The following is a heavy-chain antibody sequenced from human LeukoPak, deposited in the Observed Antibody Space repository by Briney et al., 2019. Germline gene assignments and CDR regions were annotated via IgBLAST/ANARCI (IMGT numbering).Heavy chain of an antibody. CDR2: IYYSGST. CDR1: GGSISSSSYY. J-gene: IGHJ4*02. CDR3: ARGSSYYDSSGYSDY. D-gene: IGHD3-22*01. Sequence: ASETLSLTCTVSGGSISSSSYYWGWIRQPPGKGLEWIGSIYYSGSTYYNPSLKSRVTISVDTSKNQFSLKVISVTAADTALYYCARGSSYYDSSGYSDYWGQGTPVTVSS. V-gene: IGHV4-39*07.